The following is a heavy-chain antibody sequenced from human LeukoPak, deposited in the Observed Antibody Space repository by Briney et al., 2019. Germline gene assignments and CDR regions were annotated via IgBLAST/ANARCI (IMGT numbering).Heavy chain of an antibody. D-gene: IGHD6-19*01. CDR3: AKDNGWLDYFFDS. V-gene: IGHV3-23*01. CDR2: ISGGGGST. CDR1: GFTFSGHA. Sequence: QPGGSLRLSRVASGFTFSGHAMNWVRQAPGKGLEWVSGISGGGGSTYYADSVKGRLTISRDNSKNTLFLQTDSLRAEDTAIYYCAKDNGWLDYFFDSWGQGTRVTVSS. J-gene: IGHJ4*02.